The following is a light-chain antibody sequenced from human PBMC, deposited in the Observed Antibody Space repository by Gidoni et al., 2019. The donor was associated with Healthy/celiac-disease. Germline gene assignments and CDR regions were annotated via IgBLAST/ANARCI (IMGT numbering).Light chain of an antibody. CDR1: QSVSSN. Sequence: IVMPQSPATLSVSPGVRATLSCSPSQSVSSNLAWYQQKPGQAPRLLIYGASTRATGIPARFSGSGSGTEVTITISSLQSEDFAVYYCQQYNNWPWTFGQGTKVEIK. CDR2: GAS. J-gene: IGKJ1*01. V-gene: IGKV3-15*01. CDR3: QQYNNWPWT.